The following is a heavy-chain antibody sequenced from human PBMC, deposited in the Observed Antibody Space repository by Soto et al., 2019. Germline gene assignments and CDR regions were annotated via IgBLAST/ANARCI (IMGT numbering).Heavy chain of an antibody. CDR2: ISYDGSNK. D-gene: IGHD1-26*01. CDR3: AKDRFGRSYHDY. Sequence: QVRLVESGGGGVQPGRSLRLSCAASGFTFSSYGMHWVRQAPGKGLEWVAVISYDGSNKYYADSVKGRFTISRDNSKNTLYLQIDSLRAEDKAVYYCAKDRFGRSYHDYWGQGTLVTVSS. J-gene: IGHJ4*02. CDR1: GFTFSSYG. V-gene: IGHV3-30*18.